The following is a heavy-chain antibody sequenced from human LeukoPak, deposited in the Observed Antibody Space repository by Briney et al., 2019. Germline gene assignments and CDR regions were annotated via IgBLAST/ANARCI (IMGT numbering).Heavy chain of an antibody. D-gene: IGHD5-12*01. J-gene: IGHJ3*02. V-gene: IGHV4-59*01. CDR3: ARDTGSGYDRGAFDI. Sequence: SETLSLTCTVSGGSISGYYWSWIRQPPGKGLEWIGYIYYSGSTNYNPSLKSRVTISVDTSKNQFSLKLSSVTAADTAVYYCARDTGSGYDRGAFDIWGQGTMVTVSS. CDR1: GGSISGYY. CDR2: IYYSGST.